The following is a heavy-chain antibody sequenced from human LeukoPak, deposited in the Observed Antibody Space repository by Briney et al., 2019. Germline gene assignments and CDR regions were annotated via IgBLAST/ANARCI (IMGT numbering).Heavy chain of an antibody. CDR1: GYTFTGYY. J-gene: IGHJ3*02. Sequence: GASVKVSCKASGYTFTGYYMHWVRQAPRQGLEWMGWVNPNSGGTNSAQRFQGRVTMTRDTSISTAYMELSRLRPDDTAVYYCARETPLASRAFDIWGQGTMVTVSS. V-gene: IGHV1-2*02. CDR3: ARETPLASRAFDI. D-gene: IGHD3-3*02. CDR2: VNPNSGGT.